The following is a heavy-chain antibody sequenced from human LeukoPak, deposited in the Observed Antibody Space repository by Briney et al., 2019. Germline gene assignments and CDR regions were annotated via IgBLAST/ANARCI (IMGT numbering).Heavy chain of an antibody. CDR3: AKGGMATICDY. V-gene: IGHV3-23*01. D-gene: IGHD5-24*01. Sequence: GGSLRLSCAASGFTFSSYGMSWVRQAPGKGLEWVSTISGSGGSTYYADSVKGRFTISRDNSKNTLYLQMNSLRAEDTAVYYCAKGGMATICDYWGQGTLVTVSS. J-gene: IGHJ4*02. CDR2: ISGSGGST. CDR1: GFTFSSYG.